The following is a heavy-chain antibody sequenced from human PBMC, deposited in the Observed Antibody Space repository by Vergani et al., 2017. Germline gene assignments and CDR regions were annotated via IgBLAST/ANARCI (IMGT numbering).Heavy chain of an antibody. CDR2: IYYSGST. J-gene: IGHJ4*02. V-gene: IGHV4-31*03. Sequence: QLQLQESGPGLVKPSETLSLTCTVSGGSISSGGYYWSWIRQHPGKGLEWIGYIYYSGSTYYNPSLKSRVTISVDTSKNQFSLKLSSVTAADTAVYYCARDGPSGYDPHHYWGQGTLVTVSS. D-gene: IGHD5-12*01. CDR3: ARDGPSGYDPHHY. CDR1: GGSISSGGYY.